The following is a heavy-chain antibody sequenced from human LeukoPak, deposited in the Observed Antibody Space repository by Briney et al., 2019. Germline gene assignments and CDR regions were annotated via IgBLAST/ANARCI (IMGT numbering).Heavy chain of an antibody. Sequence: GGSLRLSCAASGFTFNSYGMHWVRQAPGKGLEWVAFIWYDGSKKYYADSVKGRFTISRDNSKNTLYLQMNSLRAEDTAVYYCARDHEYYYDSSGPPTPQSYGMDVWGQGTTVTVSS. CDR3: ARDHEYYYDSSGPPTPQSYGMDV. J-gene: IGHJ6*02. D-gene: IGHD3-22*01. V-gene: IGHV3-33*01. CDR2: IWYDGSKK. CDR1: GFTFNSYG.